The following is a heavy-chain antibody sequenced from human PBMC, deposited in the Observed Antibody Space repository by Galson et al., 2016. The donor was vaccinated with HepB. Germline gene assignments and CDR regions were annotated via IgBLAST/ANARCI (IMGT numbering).Heavy chain of an antibody. CDR1: GYAFTGYG. V-gene: IGHV1-18*04. CDR2: ISGYNGLR. J-gene: IGHJ2*01. CDR3: ARDRNPINWYFDL. Sequence: SVKVSCKASGYAFTGYGITWVRQAPGQGLEWRGWISGYNGLRNYAQKFRGRVTMTTDTSTNVAYMELRSLRSDDTAVYYCARDRNPINWYFDLWGRGTLVTVSS.